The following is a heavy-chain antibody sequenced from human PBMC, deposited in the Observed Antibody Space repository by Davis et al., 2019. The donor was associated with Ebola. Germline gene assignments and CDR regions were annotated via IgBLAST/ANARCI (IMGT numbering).Heavy chain of an antibody. CDR3: ARPYSGSYQFDY. CDR1: AFSFITYF. Sequence: AASLRLSCAASAFSFITYFLHWVRQAPGKGLEWVAFIWFDGSNKNYADSVKGRFTISRDNSKNTLYLQMNSLRDEDTAVYYWARPYSGSYQFDYRGQGNLVTVSS. V-gene: IGHV3-33*01. J-gene: IGHJ4*02. CDR2: IWFDGSNK. D-gene: IGHD1-26*01.